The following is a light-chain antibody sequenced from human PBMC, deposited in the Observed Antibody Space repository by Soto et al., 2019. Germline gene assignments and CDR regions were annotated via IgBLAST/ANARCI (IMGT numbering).Light chain of an antibody. CDR2: EVS. CDR3: SSYAGSNNVI. Sequence: QSALTQPPSASGSPGQSVTTSCTGASSDVGGYNYVSWYQQHPGKAPKLMIYEVSERPSGVPDRFSGSKSGNTASLTVSGLQAEDEADYYCSSYAGSNNVIFGGGTKVTVL. J-gene: IGLJ2*01. V-gene: IGLV2-8*01. CDR1: SSDVGGYNY.